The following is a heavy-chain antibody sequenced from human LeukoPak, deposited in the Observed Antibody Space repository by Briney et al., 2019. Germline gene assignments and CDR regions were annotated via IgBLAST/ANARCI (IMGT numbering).Heavy chain of an antibody. D-gene: IGHD3-9*01. Sequence: GGSLRLSCAASGFTVSSNYMSWVRQAPGKGLEWVSVIYSGGSTYYADSVKGRFTISRDNSKNTLYLQMNSLRAEDTAVYYCARGPMYYDILTGAREDYWGQGTLVTVSS. CDR1: GFTVSSNY. V-gene: IGHV3-53*01. CDR3: ARGPMYYDILTGAREDY. CDR2: IYSGGST. J-gene: IGHJ4*02.